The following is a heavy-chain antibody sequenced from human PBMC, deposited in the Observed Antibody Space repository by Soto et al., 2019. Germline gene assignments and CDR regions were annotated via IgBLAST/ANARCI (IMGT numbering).Heavy chain of an antibody. CDR1: GFTFSSYA. Sequence: GGSLRLSCAASGFTFSSYAMSWVRQAPGKGLEWVSAISGSGGSTYYADSVKGRFTISRDNSKNTLYLQMNSLRAEDTAVYYCAKDRGSYDFWSGYYYYYGMDVWGQGTTVTISS. CDR3: AKDRGSYDFWSGYYYYYGMDV. J-gene: IGHJ6*02. V-gene: IGHV3-23*01. CDR2: ISGSGGST. D-gene: IGHD3-3*01.